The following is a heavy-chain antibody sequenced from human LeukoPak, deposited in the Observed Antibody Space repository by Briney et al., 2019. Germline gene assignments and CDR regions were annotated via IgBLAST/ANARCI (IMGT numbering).Heavy chain of an antibody. CDR2: INHSGST. Sequence: PSETLSLTCAVYGGSFSGYYWSWIRQPPGKGLEWIGEINHSGSTNYNPSLKSRVTISVDTSKNQFSLKLSSVTAADTAVYYCARRRRCTNGVCPYYFDYWGQGTLVTVSS. CDR1: GGSFSGYY. CDR3: ARRRRCTNGVCPYYFDY. J-gene: IGHJ4*02. V-gene: IGHV4-34*01. D-gene: IGHD2-8*01.